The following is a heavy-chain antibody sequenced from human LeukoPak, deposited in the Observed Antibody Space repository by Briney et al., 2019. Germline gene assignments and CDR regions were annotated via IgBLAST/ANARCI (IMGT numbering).Heavy chain of an antibody. CDR3: AREASTVVRCSDY. Sequence: GGSLRLSCAASGFTFSSYAMHWVRQAPGKGLEYVSAISSNGGSTSYANSVKGRFTISRDNSKNTLYLQMGSLRAEDMAVYYCAREASTVVRCSDYWGQGILVAVSS. CDR2: ISSNGGST. D-gene: IGHD6-6*01. CDR1: GFTFSSYA. J-gene: IGHJ4*02. V-gene: IGHV3-64*01.